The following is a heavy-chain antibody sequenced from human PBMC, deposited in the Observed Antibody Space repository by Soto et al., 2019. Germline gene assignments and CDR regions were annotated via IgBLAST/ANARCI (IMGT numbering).Heavy chain of an antibody. J-gene: IGHJ5*02. CDR1: GGSISSYY. V-gene: IGHV4-59*01. CDR2: VYYTGTT. D-gene: IGHD3-10*01. Sequence: QVQLQESGPRLVKPSETLSLTCSVSGGSISSYYWSWIRKPPGKGLAWIGHVYYTGTTKYNPSLKSQLTLSVDTSKNQVSLRLNSVTAADTAIYYCARDQQMGRLDPWGQGTLVTVSS. CDR3: ARDQQMGRLDP.